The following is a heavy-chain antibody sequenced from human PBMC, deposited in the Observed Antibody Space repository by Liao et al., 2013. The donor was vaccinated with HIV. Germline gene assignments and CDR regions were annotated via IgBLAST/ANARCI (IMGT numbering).Heavy chain of an antibody. Sequence: QVQLQQWGAGLLKPSETLSLTCAVYGGSISGYYWSWIRQPPGKGLEWIGEINHSGSTNYNPSLKSRVTISVDTSKNQFSLKLSSVTAADTAVYYCATLPDGYKGNWFDPWGQGTLVTVSS. J-gene: IGHJ5*02. D-gene: IGHD5-24*01. CDR2: INHSGST. CDR3: ATLPDGYKGNWFDP. V-gene: IGHV4-34*01. CDR1: GGSISGYY.